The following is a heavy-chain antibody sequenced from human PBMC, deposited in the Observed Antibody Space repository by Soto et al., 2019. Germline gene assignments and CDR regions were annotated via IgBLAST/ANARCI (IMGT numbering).Heavy chain of an antibody. CDR1: GFTFTSSA. J-gene: IGHJ6*02. V-gene: IGHV1-58*01. CDR3: AAEVRIAAAGAYYYGMDV. Sequence: ASVKVSCKASGFTFTSSAVQWVRQARGQRLEWIGWIVVGSGNTNYAQKFQERVTITRDMSTSTAYMELSSLRSEDTAVYYCAAEVRIAAAGAYYYGMDVWGQGTTVTVS. D-gene: IGHD6-13*01. CDR2: IVVGSGNT.